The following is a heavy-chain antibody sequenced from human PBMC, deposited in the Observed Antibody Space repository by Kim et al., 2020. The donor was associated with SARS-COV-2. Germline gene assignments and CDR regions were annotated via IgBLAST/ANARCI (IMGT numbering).Heavy chain of an antibody. J-gene: IGHJ4*02. D-gene: IGHD5-12*01. CDR1: GGTFSTYV. CDR2: IIPISGTT. CDR3: ATSPREYSGYDPQRKPLSFDH. Sequence: SVKVSCKASGGTFSTYVISWVRQAPGQGLEWMGGIIPISGTTNYAQTFRGRVTITADEPTRTAYMELTSLGFEDTALYYCATSPREYSGYDPQRKPLSFDHWGQGTLVTVSS. V-gene: IGHV1-69*13.